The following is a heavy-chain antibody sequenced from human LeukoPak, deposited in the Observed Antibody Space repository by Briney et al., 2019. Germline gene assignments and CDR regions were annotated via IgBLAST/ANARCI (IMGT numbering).Heavy chain of an antibody. Sequence: SETLSLTCTVSGGSISSSGYYWGWIRQPPGKGLEWIGSIYYSGSTNYNPSLKSLATISVDTSKNQFSLKLSSVTAADTAVYYCARATYYYDSSGYWTLEFDFDIWGQGTMVTVSS. D-gene: IGHD3-22*01. CDR1: GGSISSSGYY. CDR2: IYYSGST. V-gene: IGHV4-39*07. J-gene: IGHJ3*02. CDR3: ARATYYYDSSGYWTLEFDFDI.